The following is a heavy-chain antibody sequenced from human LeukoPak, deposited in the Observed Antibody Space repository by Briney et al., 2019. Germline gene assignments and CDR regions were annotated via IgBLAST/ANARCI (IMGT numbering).Heavy chain of an antibody. Sequence: GESLRLSCVASGFSFSSYGMHWVRQAPGKGLEWVAVISYDGGNKYYADSMKGRFTISRDNSKNTLYLQMNSLRAEDTAVYYCARDQGSSWYYYGMDVWGQGTTVTVSS. CDR2: ISYDGGNK. CDR1: GFSFSSYG. V-gene: IGHV3-30*03. D-gene: IGHD6-13*01. J-gene: IGHJ6*02. CDR3: ARDQGSSWYYYGMDV.